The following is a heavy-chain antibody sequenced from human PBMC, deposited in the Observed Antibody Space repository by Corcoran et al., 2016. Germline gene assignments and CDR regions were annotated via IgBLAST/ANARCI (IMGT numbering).Heavy chain of an antibody. Sequence: VQLQQSGAELVKPGASVKLSCTASGFNIKDTYMHWVKQRPEQGLEWIGRIDPANGNTKYDPKFQGKATITADTSSNTAYLQLSSLTSEDTAVYYCARSLYYRSIDYWGQGTTLTVSS. V-gene: IGHV1-2*02. CDR1: GFNIKDTY. CDR3: ARSLYYRSIDY. D-gene: IGHD2-8*01. J-gene: IGHJ4*01. CDR2: IDPANGNT.